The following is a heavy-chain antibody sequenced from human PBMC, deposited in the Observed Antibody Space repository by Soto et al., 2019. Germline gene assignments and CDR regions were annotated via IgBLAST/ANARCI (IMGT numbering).Heavy chain of an antibody. Sequence: GGSLRLSCAASGFTFSSYGMHWVRQAPGKGLEWVAVISYDGSNKYYADSVKGRFTISRDNSKNTLYLQMNSLRAEDTAVYYCAKDLYSYDFWSEGEDYWGQGTLVTVSS. CDR3: AKDLYSYDFWSEGEDY. V-gene: IGHV3-30*18. D-gene: IGHD3-3*01. CDR1: GFTFSSYG. J-gene: IGHJ4*02. CDR2: ISYDGSNK.